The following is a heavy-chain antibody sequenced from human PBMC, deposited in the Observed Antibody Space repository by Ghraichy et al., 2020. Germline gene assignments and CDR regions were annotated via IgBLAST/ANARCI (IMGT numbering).Heavy chain of an antibody. V-gene: IGHV3-23*01. Sequence: LSLTCGASGFTFSTYDMSWVRQAPGEGLEWVSGISGSGGRTYYADSVKGRFTISRDNIKNTIYLQMNSLRAEDTAVYYCAKSDCGSGGCKLLDYWGQGTLVTVAS. J-gene: IGHJ4*02. CDR3: AKSDCGSGGCKLLDY. CDR1: GFTFSTYD. D-gene: IGHD2-21*01. CDR2: ISGSGGRT.